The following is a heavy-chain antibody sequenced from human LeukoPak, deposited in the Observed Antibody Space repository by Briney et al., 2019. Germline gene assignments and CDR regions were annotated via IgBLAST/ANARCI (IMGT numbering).Heavy chain of an antibody. J-gene: IGHJ6*02. D-gene: IGHD1-14*01. CDR3: AKFGVNLNLEV. V-gene: IGHV4-59*01. CDR1: GGSISGSY. CDR2: IHYSGSP. Sequence: MTSETLSLTCTVSGGSISGSYWSWIRQPPGKGLEYIGQIHYSGSPNYNPSLESRITISVDSSKNQFSLKVRSVTAADTAVYYCAKFGVNLNLEVWGQGTTVTVSS.